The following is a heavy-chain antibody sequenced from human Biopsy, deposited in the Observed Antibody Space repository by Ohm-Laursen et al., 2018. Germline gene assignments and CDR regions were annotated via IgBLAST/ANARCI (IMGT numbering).Heavy chain of an antibody. Sequence: LSLTCAASGFRFSGYHMNWVRQAPGKGLQWLAYIKSDSTTIYYADSVKGRFTISRDNAKNSLFLQMNSLRAEDTAIYYCAREQLMVFAMDVWGQGTTVTVSS. J-gene: IGHJ6*02. CDR1: GFRFSGYH. D-gene: IGHD2-8*01. V-gene: IGHV3-48*01. CDR2: IKSDSTTI. CDR3: AREQLMVFAMDV.